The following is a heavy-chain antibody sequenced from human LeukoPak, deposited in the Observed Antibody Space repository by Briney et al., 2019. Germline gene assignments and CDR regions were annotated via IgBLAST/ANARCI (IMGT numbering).Heavy chain of an antibody. V-gene: IGHV3-11*03. Sequence: KPGGSLRLYCAASGFSFSDHYMSWIRQAPGKGLEWVSYISSSRRFTNYADSVKGRFTISTDTAKNSLYLQMNSLRAEDTAVYYCARLRGYSYSLDYWGQGILVTVSS. CDR2: ISSSRRFT. CDR1: GFSFSDHY. CDR3: ARLRGYSYSLDY. D-gene: IGHD5-18*01. J-gene: IGHJ4*02.